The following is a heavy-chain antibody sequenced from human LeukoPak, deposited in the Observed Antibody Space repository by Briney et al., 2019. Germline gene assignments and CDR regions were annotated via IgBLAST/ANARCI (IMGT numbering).Heavy chain of an antibody. CDR3: ARAEGRAHCGGDCYARLDY. Sequence: GESLKISCKGFGYGFTDYWIAWVRQMPGKGLEWMGIIYPGDSDTRYSPSFQGQVTISADKSINTAYLQWSSLKASDTALYYCARAEGRAHCGGDCYARLDYWGQGTLVTVSS. CDR1: GYGFTDYW. J-gene: IGHJ4*02. V-gene: IGHV5-51*01. D-gene: IGHD2-21*02. CDR2: IYPGDSDT.